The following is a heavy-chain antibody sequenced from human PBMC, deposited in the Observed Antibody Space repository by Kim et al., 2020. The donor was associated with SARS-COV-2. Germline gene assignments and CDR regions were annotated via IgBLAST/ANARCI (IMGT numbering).Heavy chain of an antibody. V-gene: IGHV3-53*01. D-gene: IGHD3-9*01. CDR2: TYTTGAT. J-gene: IGHJ6*01. CDR3: ATGRGILSCDYISGGEDV. CDR1: GFTVSTYH. Sequence: GGSLRLSCAASGFTVSTYHLSWVRQAPGKGLEFVSVTYTTGATYYADSLKGRLTTTRDNYTNTLYLQMLSLIAADTTAYYYATGRGILSCDYISGGEDV.